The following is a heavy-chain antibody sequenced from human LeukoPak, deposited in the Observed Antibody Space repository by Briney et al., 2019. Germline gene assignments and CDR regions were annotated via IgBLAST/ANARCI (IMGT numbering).Heavy chain of an antibody. D-gene: IGHD6-13*01. V-gene: IGHV3-33*01. Sequence: PGRSLRLSCAVSGFTFSTYGMHWVRQAPGKGLEWVAVIWYDESKKYYADSVKGRFTISRDNSKNTLYLQMNSLRAEDTAVYYCARGQQLIKTDWGQGTLVTVSS. CDR3: ARGQQLIKTD. J-gene: IGHJ4*02. CDR1: GFTFSTYG. CDR2: IWYDESKK.